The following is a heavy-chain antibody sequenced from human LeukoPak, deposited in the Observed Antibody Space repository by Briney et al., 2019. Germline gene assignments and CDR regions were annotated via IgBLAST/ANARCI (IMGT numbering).Heavy chain of an antibody. D-gene: IGHD1-1*01. CDR3: ARGVRQTGLDKNWYFDL. CDR2: INHSGST. V-gene: IGHV4-39*07. Sequence: SETLSLTCTVSGDSISSDSYYCGWLRQPPGKGLEWIGEINHSGSTNYNPSLKSRVTISVDTSKNQFSLKLSSVTAADTAVYYCARGVRQTGLDKNWYFDLWGRGTLVTVSS. J-gene: IGHJ2*01. CDR1: GDSISSDSYY.